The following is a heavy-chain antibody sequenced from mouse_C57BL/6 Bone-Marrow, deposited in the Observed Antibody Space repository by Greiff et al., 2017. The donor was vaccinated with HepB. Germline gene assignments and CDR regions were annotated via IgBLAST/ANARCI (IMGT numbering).Heavy chain of an antibody. V-gene: IGHV6-6*01. CDR1: GFTFSDAW. CDR2: IRNKANNHAT. CDR3: NRRMAY. J-gene: IGHJ3*01. Sequence: EVKVEESGGGLVQPGGSMKLSCAASGFTFSDAWMDWVRQSPEKGLEWVAEIRNKANNHATYYAESVKGRFTISRDDSKSSVYLQMNSLRAEDTGIYYCNRRMAYWGQGTLVTVSA.